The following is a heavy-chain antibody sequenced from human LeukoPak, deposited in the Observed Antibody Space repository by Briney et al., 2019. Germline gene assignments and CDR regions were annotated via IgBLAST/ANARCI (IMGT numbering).Heavy chain of an antibody. CDR2: ISWNSGYI. D-gene: IGHD3-22*01. Sequence: GGSLRLSCAASGFTFDDYAMHWVRQAPGKGLEWVSGISWNSGYIGYADSVKGRFAISRDNAKNSLYLQMHSLRAEDTALYYCAKDRYYYDSSGPFDYWGQGTLVTVSS. CDR3: AKDRYYYDSSGPFDY. V-gene: IGHV3-9*01. J-gene: IGHJ4*02. CDR1: GFTFDDYA.